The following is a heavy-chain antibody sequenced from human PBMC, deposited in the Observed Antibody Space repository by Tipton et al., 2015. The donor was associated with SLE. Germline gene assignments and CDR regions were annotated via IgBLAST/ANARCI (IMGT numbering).Heavy chain of an antibody. Sequence: TLSLTCTVSGGSISSGHYYWSWIRQPPGKGLEWIGEINHSGSTNYNPSLKSRVSISVDTSKNQFSLRVHSVTAADTAIYSCARGPLGGGYSGYDTNWFDPWGQGTLVTVSS. CDR2: INHSGST. V-gene: IGHV4-39*07. CDR3: ARGPLGGGYSGYDTNWFDP. D-gene: IGHD5-12*01. CDR1: GGSISSGHYY. J-gene: IGHJ5*02.